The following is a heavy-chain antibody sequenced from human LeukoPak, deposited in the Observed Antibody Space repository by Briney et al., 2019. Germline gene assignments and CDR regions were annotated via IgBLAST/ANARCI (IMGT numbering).Heavy chain of an antibody. J-gene: IGHJ4*02. CDR1: GXTFSSYD. V-gene: IGHV3-13*04. Sequence: GGSLRLSCAASGXTFSSYDMHWVRQSTGKGLEWVSAIGFAGDTYYAGSVKGRFTISRENAKNSLYLQMNSLRAGDTAVYYCARGNILTGYEYWGQGTLVTVSS. D-gene: IGHD3-9*01. CDR3: ARGNILTGYEY. CDR2: IGFAGDT.